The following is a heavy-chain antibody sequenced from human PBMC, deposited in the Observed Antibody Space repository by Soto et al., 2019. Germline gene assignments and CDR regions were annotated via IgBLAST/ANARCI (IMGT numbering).Heavy chain of an antibody. CDR1: GGSVSNKTYY. CDR3: ARTTAVPNTLRSRYFFDF. Sequence: SETLSLTCSVSGGSVSNKTYYWSWIRQPPGKRLEWIGYVYYSGTANYNPSLKSRVTISVDMSKNQFSLRLTSVTAADTALYYCARTTAVPNTLRSRYFFDFWGQGTLVTVSS. J-gene: IGHJ4*02. D-gene: IGHD3-9*01. CDR2: VYYSGTA. V-gene: IGHV4-61*01.